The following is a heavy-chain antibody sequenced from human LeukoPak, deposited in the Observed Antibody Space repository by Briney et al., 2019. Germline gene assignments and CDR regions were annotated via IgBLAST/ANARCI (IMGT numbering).Heavy chain of an antibody. CDR2: IGGNGVDT. CDR3: VKAYTTSGTYLEP. D-gene: IGHD1-26*01. Sequence: PGGSLRLSCTASGFTFSTYAMGWARQAPGKGLEWVSGIGGNGVDTYYADSAKGRFTISRDNSKNTVYLQMNSLRAEDTALYYCVKAYTTSGTYLEPWGQGTLVTVSS. CDR1: GFTFSTYA. V-gene: IGHV3-23*01. J-gene: IGHJ4*02.